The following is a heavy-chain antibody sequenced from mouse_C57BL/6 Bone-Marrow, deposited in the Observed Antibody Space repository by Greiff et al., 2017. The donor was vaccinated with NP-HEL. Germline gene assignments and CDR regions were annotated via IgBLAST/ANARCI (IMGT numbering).Heavy chain of an antibody. D-gene: IGHD4-1*01. CDR1: GYSITSGYY. J-gene: IGHJ2*01. CDR2: IRYDGSN. Sequence: EVQLVESGPGLVKPSQSLSLSCSVTGYSITSGYYWYWIRQFPGNKLEWMGYIRYDGSNNYNPSLKNRISITRDTSKNQCFLKLNSVTTEDTATYCCARELGRGGYFDYWGQGTTLTVSS. V-gene: IGHV3-6*01. CDR3: ARELGRGGYFDY.